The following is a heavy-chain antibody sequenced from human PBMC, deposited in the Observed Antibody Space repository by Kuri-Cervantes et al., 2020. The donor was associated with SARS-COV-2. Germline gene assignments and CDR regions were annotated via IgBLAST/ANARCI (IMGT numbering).Heavy chain of an antibody. V-gene: IGHV6-1*01. D-gene: IGHD3-22*01. CDR2: TYYKSQWYN. Sequence: SETLSLTCAISGDRVSRNSAAWNWIRQSPSRGLEWLGRTYYKSQWYNDYSVSVKSRIIINADTSKNHFPLQLSSVTPEDTAVYYCAREHISLIVMESGTFGIWGQGTMVTVSS. J-gene: IGHJ3*02. CDR3: AREHISLIVMESGTFGI. CDR1: GDRVSRNSAA.